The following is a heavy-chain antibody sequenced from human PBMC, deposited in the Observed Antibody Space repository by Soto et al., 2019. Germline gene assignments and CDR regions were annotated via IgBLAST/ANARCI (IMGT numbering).Heavy chain of an antibody. CDR3: ARVGYYYDSSGPIRI. CDR2: INAGSGNT. J-gene: IGHJ3*02. V-gene: IGHV1-3*01. CDR1: GYTFTSYV. Sequence: ASVKVSCKASGYTFTSYVMHWVRQAPGQRLEWMGWINAGSGNTKYSQKFQGRVTITRDTSASTAYMELSSLRSEDTAVYYCARVGYYYDSSGPIRIWGQGTMVTVSS. D-gene: IGHD3-22*01.